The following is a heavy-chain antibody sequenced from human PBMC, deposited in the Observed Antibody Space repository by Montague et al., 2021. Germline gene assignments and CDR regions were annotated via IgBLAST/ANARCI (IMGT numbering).Heavy chain of an antibody. Sequence: SLRLSCAASGFPFSLYSIHWFRQAPGKGLEWISYIGSTSTNIYYADSVRGRFTVSRDNAKNSVSLQMNSLRDEDTAVYFCARVHTSGWSGDYWGQGTLVTVSS. CDR2: IGSTSTNI. V-gene: IGHV3-48*02. CDR3: ARVHTSGWSGDY. CDR1: GFPFSLYS. J-gene: IGHJ4*02. D-gene: IGHD6-19*01.